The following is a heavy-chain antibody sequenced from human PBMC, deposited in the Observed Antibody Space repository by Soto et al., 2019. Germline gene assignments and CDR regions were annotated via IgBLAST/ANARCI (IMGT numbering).Heavy chain of an antibody. CDR2: IYHSGST. CDR1: GGSISSSNW. D-gene: IGHD1-26*01. Sequence: QVQLQESGPGLVKPSGTLSLTCAVSGGSISSSNWWSWVRQPPGKGLEWIGEIYHSGSTNYNPSLKSRVTISVDKSKNQFSLKLSSVTAADTAVYYCARDDSGSYYRNYYYYGMDVWGQGTTVTVSS. CDR3: ARDDSGSYYRNYYYYGMDV. J-gene: IGHJ6*02. V-gene: IGHV4-4*02.